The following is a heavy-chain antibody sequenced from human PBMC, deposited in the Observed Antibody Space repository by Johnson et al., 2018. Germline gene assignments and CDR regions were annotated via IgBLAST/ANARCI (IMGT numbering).Heavy chain of an antibody. Sequence: QVQLVQSGGGLVKPGGSLRLSCAASGFTFSDYYMSWIRQAPGKGREWGSYISSSGRTIYYAASVKGRFTISRDNAKNPLYLQMNILRAEDTAVYYCARGGYSGYDSPIYGMDVWGQGTTVTVSS. D-gene: IGHD5-12*01. CDR3: ARGGYSGYDSPIYGMDV. CDR1: GFTFSDYY. V-gene: IGHV3-11*01. J-gene: IGHJ6*02. CDR2: ISSSGRTI.